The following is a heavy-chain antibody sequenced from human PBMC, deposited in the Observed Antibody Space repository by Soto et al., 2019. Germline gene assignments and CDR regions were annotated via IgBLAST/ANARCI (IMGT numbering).Heavy chain of an antibody. D-gene: IGHD6-19*01. CDR2: ISYDGSNK. Sequence: QVQLVEFGGGVVQPGRSLRLSCAASGFTFSSYAMHWVRQAPGKGLEWVAVISYDGSNKYYADSVKGRFTISRDNSKNTLYLQMNSLRAEDTAVYYCARDRTRYSSGWKGWFDPWGQGTLVTVSS. V-gene: IGHV3-30-3*01. CDR1: GFTFSSYA. J-gene: IGHJ5*02. CDR3: ARDRTRYSSGWKGWFDP.